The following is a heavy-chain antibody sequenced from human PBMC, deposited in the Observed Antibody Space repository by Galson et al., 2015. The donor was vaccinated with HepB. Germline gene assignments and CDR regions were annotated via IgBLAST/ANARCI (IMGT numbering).Heavy chain of an antibody. CDR3: ARDKYSTHYGDFWPDAFDV. CDR2: INPNSGST. Sequence: SVKVSCKASGYTFTDYYIHWLRQAPGQGPEWMGWINPNSGSTNHVQRFPGRLTMTRDTSISTAYMELSRLISDDTAVYYCARDKYSTHYGDFWPDAFDVWGQGTVVTVSS. D-gene: IGHD4-17*01. V-gene: IGHV1-2*02. J-gene: IGHJ3*01. CDR1: GYTFTDYY.